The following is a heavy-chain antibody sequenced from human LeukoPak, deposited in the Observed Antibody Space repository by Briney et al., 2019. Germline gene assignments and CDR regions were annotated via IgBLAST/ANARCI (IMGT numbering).Heavy chain of an antibody. CDR1: GGTFSRYA. D-gene: IGHD3-3*01. J-gene: IGHJ6*03. Sequence: SVKVSCKASGGTFSRYAVSWVRQAPGQGLEWVGGITPIFGTANYAQKFQGRVTITADESTSTAYMELSSLRSEDTAVYYCARIKGAGETYYDFWSGYRPYYYYYMDVWGKGTTVTVSS. V-gene: IGHV1-69*13. CDR3: ARIKGAGETYYDFWSGYRPYYYYYMDV. CDR2: ITPIFGTA.